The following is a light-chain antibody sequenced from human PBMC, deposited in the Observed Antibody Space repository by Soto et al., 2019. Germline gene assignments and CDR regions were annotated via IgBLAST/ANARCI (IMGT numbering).Light chain of an antibody. J-gene: IGKJ1*01. CDR3: QQSYISPWT. CDR2: AAS. Sequence: DIQLTQSPSSLSASVGDRVSITCRASQPISNYLNWYQLKPGRAPKLLIYAASGLQSGVPSRFIGSGSATDFTLTIRSLQSEDFATYFCQQSYISPWTFGQGTNVEI. V-gene: IGKV1-39*01. CDR1: QPISNY.